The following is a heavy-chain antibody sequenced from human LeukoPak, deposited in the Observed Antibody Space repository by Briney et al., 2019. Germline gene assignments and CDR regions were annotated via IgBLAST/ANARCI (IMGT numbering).Heavy chain of an antibody. J-gene: IGHJ4*02. CDR2: ISYDGSNK. CDR3: ARDSQSKKTYYYDSSGYARNDY. D-gene: IGHD3-22*01. Sequence: GGSLRLSCAASGFTFSSYAMHWVRQAPGKGLEWAAVISYDGSNKYYADSVKGRFTISRDNSKNTLYLQMNSLRAEDTAVYYCARDSQSKKTYYYDSSGYARNDYWGQGTLVTVSS. CDR1: GFTFSSYA. V-gene: IGHV3-30-3*01.